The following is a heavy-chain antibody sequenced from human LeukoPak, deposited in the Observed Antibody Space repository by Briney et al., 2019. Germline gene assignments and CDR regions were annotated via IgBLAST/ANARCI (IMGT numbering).Heavy chain of an antibody. CDR2: ISAYNGNT. V-gene: IGHV1-18*04. CDR3: ARDHVAGIAAAATARY. Sequence: ASVKVSCKASGFTFTSYGINWVRRAPGQGLEWMGWISAYNGNTNYAQKLQGRVTMTTGTSTSTAYMELRSLRSDDTAVYYCARDHVAGIAAAATARYWGQGTLVTVSS. D-gene: IGHD6-13*01. CDR1: GFTFTSYG. J-gene: IGHJ4*02.